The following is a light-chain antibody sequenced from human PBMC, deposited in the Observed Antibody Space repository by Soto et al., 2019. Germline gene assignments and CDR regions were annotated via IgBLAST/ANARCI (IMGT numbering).Light chain of an antibody. V-gene: IGKV3-15*01. CDR2: GAS. CDR3: QQRSNWPPIT. CDR1: QSVRNN. Sequence: EIVMTQSPATLTVSPGERFTLSFRSSQSVRNNLAWYQQKPGQAPRLLFYGASTRATGIPARFSGSGSGTEFTLTISSLQSEDFAVYYCQQRSNWPPITFGQGTRLEIK. J-gene: IGKJ5*01.